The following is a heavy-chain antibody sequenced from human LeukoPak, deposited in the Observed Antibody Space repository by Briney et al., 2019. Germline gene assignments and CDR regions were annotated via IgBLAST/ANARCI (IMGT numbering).Heavy chain of an antibody. J-gene: IGHJ3*02. CDR2: IDWDDDK. Sequence: KESGPALVKPTQTLTLTCTFSGFSLSTSGMRVSWIRQPPGKALEWLARIDWDDDKSYSTSLKTRFTISKDTSKNQVVLTMTNMDPVDTATYYCARNVATMRGWDAFDIWGQGTMVTVSS. CDR3: ARNVATMRGWDAFDI. CDR1: GFSLSTSGMR. D-gene: IGHD5-12*01. V-gene: IGHV2-70*04.